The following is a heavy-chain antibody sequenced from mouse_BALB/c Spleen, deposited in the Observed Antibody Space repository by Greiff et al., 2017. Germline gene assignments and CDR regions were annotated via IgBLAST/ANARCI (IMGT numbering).Heavy chain of an antibody. D-gene: IGHD5-1*01. CDR1: GFNIKDYY. CDR3: ARGDEYPMDY. V-gene: IGHV14-1*02. Sequence: VQLKQSGAELVRPGALVKLSCKASGFNIKDYYMHWVKQRPEQGLEWIGWIDPENGNTIYDPKFQGKASITADTSSNTAYLQLSSLTSEDTAVYYCARGDEYPMDYWGQGTSVTVSS. J-gene: IGHJ4*01. CDR2: IDPENGNT.